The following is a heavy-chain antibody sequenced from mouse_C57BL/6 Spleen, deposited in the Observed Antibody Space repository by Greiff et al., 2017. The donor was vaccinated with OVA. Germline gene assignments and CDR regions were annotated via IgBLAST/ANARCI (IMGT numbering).Heavy chain of an antibody. J-gene: IGHJ4*01. D-gene: IGHD2-4*01. CDR2: LTYDGSST. Sequence: VQRVESEGGLVQPGSSMKLSCTASGFTFSDYYMAWFRQVPEKGLEWVANLTYDGSSTYYLDSLKSRFIISRDNAKNILYLQMSSLKSEDTATYYCARVGDYDGAMDYWGQGTSVTVSS. V-gene: IGHV5-16*01. CDR1: GFTFSDYY. CDR3: ARVGDYDGAMDY.